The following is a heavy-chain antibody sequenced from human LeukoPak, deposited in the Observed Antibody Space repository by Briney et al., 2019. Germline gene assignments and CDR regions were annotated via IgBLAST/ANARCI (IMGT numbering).Heavy chain of an antibody. CDR1: GFTFNSYT. Sequence: PGGSLRLSCAASGFTFNSYTMNWVRQAPGKGLEWVSAIRGGGGSTYYADSVKGRFTISRDNFKNTLFLQMNTLRAEDTAVYYCAKDWDDYGDYLPLDYWGPGTLVTVSS. J-gene: IGHJ4*02. CDR2: IRGGGGST. CDR3: AKDWDDYGDYLPLDY. V-gene: IGHV3-23*01. D-gene: IGHD4-17*01.